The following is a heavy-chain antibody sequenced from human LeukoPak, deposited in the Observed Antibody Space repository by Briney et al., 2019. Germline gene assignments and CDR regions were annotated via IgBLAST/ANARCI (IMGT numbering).Heavy chain of an antibody. CDR2: ISYGGTYV. Sequence: GKSLRTSRAASGFTLRNYAMEWVRQAPGEGLEWVSIISYGGTYVYYADSVKGRFTISRDNSKNTWYLQLNSLRAEDTAVYYCARDSTYYYDSGSSGPHYFDNWGQGTLVTVSS. J-gene: IGHJ4*02. CDR3: ARDSTYYYDSGSSGPHYFDN. CDR1: GFTLRNYA. D-gene: IGHD3-10*01. V-gene: IGHV3-30*01.